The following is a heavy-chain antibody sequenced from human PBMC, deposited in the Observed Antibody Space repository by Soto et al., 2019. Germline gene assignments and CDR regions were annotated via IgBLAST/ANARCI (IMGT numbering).Heavy chain of an antibody. D-gene: IGHD5-18*01. J-gene: IGHJ4*02. CDR2: IYSGGST. CDR1: GFTVSSNY. V-gene: IGHV3-53*02. Sequence: EVQLVETGGGLIQPGGSLRLSCAASGFTVSSNYMSWVRQAPGKGLEWVSVIYSGGSTYYADSVKGRFTISRDNSKNTLYLQMNSLRAEDTAVYYCATSGGGYSYGYGELFDYWGQGTLVTVSS. CDR3: ATSGGGYSYGYGELFDY.